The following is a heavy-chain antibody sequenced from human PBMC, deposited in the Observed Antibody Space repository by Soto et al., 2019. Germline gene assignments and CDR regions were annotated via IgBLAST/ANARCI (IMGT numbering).Heavy chain of an antibody. CDR3: ARLRGTSTGKWFDP. V-gene: IGHV4-59*01. CDR2: ISCSGNT. J-gene: IGHJ5*02. Sequence: SETLSLTCTVSGGSITTYYWSWIRQPPGKGLEWIGYISCSGNTNYNPSLKSRVTISVDTSKNRLSLKMNSTTAADTAIYYCARLRGTSTGKWFDPWGQGTLVTVSS. D-gene: IGHD1-26*01. CDR1: GGSITTYY.